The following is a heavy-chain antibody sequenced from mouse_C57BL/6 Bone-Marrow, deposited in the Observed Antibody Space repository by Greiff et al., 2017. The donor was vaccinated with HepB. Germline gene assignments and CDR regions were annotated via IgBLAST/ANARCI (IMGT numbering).Heavy chain of an antibody. D-gene: IGHD4-1*01. CDR2: ISSGGSYT. V-gene: IGHV5-6*02. CDR1: GFTFSSYG. J-gene: IGHJ2*01. CDR3: ASNWVYFDY. Sequence: EVMLVESGGDLVKPGGSLKLSCAASGFTFSSYGMSWVRQTPDKRLEWVATISSGGSYTYYPDSVKGRFTISRDNAKNTLYLQMSSLKSEDTAMYYCASNWVYFDYWGQGTTLTVSS.